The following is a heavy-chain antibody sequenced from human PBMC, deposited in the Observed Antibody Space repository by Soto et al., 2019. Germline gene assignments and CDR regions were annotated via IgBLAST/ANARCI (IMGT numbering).Heavy chain of an antibody. CDR1: GFTFSSYA. J-gene: IGHJ6*02. Sequence: EVQLLESGGGLVQPGGSLRLSCAASGFTFSSYAMSWVRQAPGKGLEWVSAISGSGGSTYYADSVKGRFTISRDNSKNTLDRQMNSLRAEDTAVYYCAKVGWAKGGYSGYDWVVYYYYGMDVWGQGTTVTVSS. V-gene: IGHV3-23*01. CDR2: ISGSGGST. D-gene: IGHD5-12*01. CDR3: AKVGWAKGGYSGYDWVVYYYYGMDV.